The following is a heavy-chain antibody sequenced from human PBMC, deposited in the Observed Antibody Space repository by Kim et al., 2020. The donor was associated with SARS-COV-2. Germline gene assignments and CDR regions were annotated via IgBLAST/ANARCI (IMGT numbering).Heavy chain of an antibody. J-gene: IGHJ2*01. CDR3: ARGGPLLGAAAGTVCFDL. Sequence: SETLSLTCAVYGGSFSGYYWSWIRQPPGKGLEWIGEINHSGSTNYNPSLKSRVTISVDTSKNQFSLKLSSVTAADTAVYYCARGGPLLGAAAGTVCFDLWGRGTLVTVSS. V-gene: IGHV4-34*01. CDR2: INHSGST. D-gene: IGHD6-13*01. CDR1: GGSFSGYY.